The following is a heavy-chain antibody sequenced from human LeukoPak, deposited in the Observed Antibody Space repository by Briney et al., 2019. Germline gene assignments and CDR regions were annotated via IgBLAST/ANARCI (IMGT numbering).Heavy chain of an antibody. D-gene: IGHD3-3*01. J-gene: IGHJ4*02. CDR3: ARGPYDFWSGYYVGGKNDY. Sequence: KPGGSLRLSCAASGFTFSDYYMSWIRQAPGKGLEWVSYISSSGSTIYYADSVKGRFTISRDNAKNSLYLQMNSLRAEDTAVYYCARGPYDFWSGYYVGGKNDYWGQGTLVTVSS. CDR2: ISSSGSTI. V-gene: IGHV3-11*04. CDR1: GFTFSDYY.